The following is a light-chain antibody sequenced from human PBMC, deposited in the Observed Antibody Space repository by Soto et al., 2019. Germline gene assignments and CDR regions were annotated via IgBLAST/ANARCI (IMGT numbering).Light chain of an antibody. V-gene: IGKV3-20*01. CDR2: GAY. CDR1: QIISIGY. CDR3: QRYGTSLTWT. J-gene: IGKJ1*01. Sequence: EIVLTQSPGTLSLSPGEIATLCCTASQIISIGYLAWYQQKPGQAPRLLIYGAYSRATGIPDRFSGSGSETDFTLTISRLEPEDFAVYYCQRYGTSLTWTFGQGTKVDI.